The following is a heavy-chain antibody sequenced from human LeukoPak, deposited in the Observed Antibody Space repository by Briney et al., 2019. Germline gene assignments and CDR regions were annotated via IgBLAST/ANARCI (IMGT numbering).Heavy chain of an antibody. CDR3: ARAVQVTTGGLFDY. CDR2: IYYSGST. Sequence: SETLSLTCTVSGGSISSSSYYWGWIRQPPGKGLEWIGSIYYSGSTYYNPSLKSRVTISVDTSKNQFSLKLSSVTAADTAVYYCARAVQVTTGGLFDYWGQGTLVTVSS. CDR1: GGSISSSSYY. V-gene: IGHV4-39*07. J-gene: IGHJ4*02. D-gene: IGHD4-17*01.